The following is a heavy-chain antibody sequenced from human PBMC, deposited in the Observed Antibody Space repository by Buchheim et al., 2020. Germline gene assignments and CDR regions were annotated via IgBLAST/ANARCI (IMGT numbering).Heavy chain of an antibody. CDR1: GDSMRTNNYY. CDR2: ISYSGTT. V-gene: IGHV4-39*01. J-gene: IGHJ4*02. Sequence: QLQLQESGPGLVKPSETLSLTCTVSGDSMRTNNYYWGWIRQPPGKGLELIGNISYSGTTYYNPSLKSRVTISVDTSKNQLSLKLSSVTAADTAVYYCARVSPMIFRGGAFDYWGQGTL. CDR3: ARVSPMIFRGGAFDY. D-gene: IGHD3-22*01.